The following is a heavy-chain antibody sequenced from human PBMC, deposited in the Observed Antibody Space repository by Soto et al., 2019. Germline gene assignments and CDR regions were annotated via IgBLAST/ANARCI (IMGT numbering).Heavy chain of an antibody. Sequence: QLQLQESGTGLVMPSETLSLTCTVSGDSISGSPYFWGWIRQPPGKRLEWIGSVFYDGYTLYTPSLRSRVTISVDTSKDQFSLKLTSVAVADAATYSCARLKVAGPHYCGQGTMVTISS. CDR1: GDSISGSPYF. J-gene: IGHJ4*02. D-gene: IGHD3-22*01. CDR3: ARLKVAGPHY. V-gene: IGHV4-39*01. CDR2: VFYDGYT.